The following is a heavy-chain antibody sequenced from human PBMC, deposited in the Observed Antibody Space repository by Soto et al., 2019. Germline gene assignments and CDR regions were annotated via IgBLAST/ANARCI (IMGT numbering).Heavy chain of an antibody. CDR1: GGSISSGDYY. J-gene: IGHJ4*02. Sequence: QVQLQESGPGLVKPSQTLSLTCTVSGGSISSGDYYWSWIRQPPGKGLEWIGYIYYSGSTYYNPSLKSRVTISVDTYKNQFSLKLSSVTAADTAVYYCASSIVLVPAAISADYWGQGTLVTVSS. V-gene: IGHV4-30-4*01. CDR2: IYYSGST. D-gene: IGHD2-2*01. CDR3: ASSIVLVPAAISADY.